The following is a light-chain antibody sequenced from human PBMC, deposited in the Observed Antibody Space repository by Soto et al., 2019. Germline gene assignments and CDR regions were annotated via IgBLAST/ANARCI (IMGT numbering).Light chain of an antibody. J-gene: IGLJ1*01. CDR3: QSYDSSLSGSV. CDR1: NSNIGAGYD. V-gene: IGLV1-40*01. Sequence: QSALTQPPSVSGAPGQRVTISCTGSNSNIGAGYDVHWYQQLPGTAPKLLIYGNSNRPSGVPDRFSGSKSVTSASLAITGLQAEDEADYYCQSYDSSLSGSVFGTGTKGTVL. CDR2: GNS.